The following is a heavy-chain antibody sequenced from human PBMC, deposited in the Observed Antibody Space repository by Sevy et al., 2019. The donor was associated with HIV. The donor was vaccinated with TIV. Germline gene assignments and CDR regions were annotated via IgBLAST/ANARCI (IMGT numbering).Heavy chain of an antibody. Sequence: GESLKISCAASGFSFSSYGMHWVRQAPGKGLEWMSYIQYDGSNKDYADSVKGRFTISRDNSKNTLYLQMNSLRVEDTAVFYWGKEGGGEGGDHWGQGTLVTVSS. J-gene: IGHJ4*02. V-gene: IGHV3-30*02. CDR3: GKEGGGEGGDH. D-gene: IGHD2-21*01. CDR2: IQYDGSNK. CDR1: GFSFSSYG.